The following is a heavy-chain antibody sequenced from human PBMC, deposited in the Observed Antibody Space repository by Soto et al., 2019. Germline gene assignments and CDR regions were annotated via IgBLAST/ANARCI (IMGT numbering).Heavy chain of an antibody. CDR3: ARDRTDSGYYTNWLDP. CDR1: GGTFGSDA. CDR2: IIPIFGTT. J-gene: IGHJ5*02. D-gene: IGHD3-22*01. V-gene: IGHV1-69*06. Sequence: SVKVSCKASGGTFGSDAINWVRQAPGQGLEWVGRIIPIFGTTNYAQNLQGRVTISADKSTLTSYMELHSLTSDDTALYYCARDRTDSGYYTNWLDPWGQGTQVTVSS.